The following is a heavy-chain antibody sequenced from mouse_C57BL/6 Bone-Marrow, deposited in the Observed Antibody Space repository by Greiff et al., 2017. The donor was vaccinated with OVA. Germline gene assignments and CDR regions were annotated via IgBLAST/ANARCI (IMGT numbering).Heavy chain of an antibody. CDR2: IHPNSGST. D-gene: IGHD2-5*01. V-gene: IGHV1-64*01. Sequence: VQLQQPGAELVKPGASVKLSCKTSGYTFNSSWMHWVKQRPGQGLEWIGMIHPNSGSTNYNEKFKSKATLTVDKSSSTSYMQLSSLTSEDSAVYYCARGGFYYSNYVGWYFDVWGTGTTVTVSS. CDR3: ARGGFYYSNYVGWYFDV. CDR1: GYTFNSSW. J-gene: IGHJ1*03.